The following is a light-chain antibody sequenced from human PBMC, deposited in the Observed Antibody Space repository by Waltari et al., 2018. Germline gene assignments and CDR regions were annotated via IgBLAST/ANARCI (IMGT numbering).Light chain of an antibody. V-gene: IGKV1-5*03. CDR2: KAP. CDR3: QQYNSYPLT. J-gene: IGKJ4*01. CDR1: QSISSW. Sequence: DIQMTQSPSSLSASVGDRVTITCRAIQSISSWLAWYQQKPGKAPKLLIYKAPSLEGGVPSRFSGSGSGTEFTLTISSLQPDDFATYYCQQYNSYPLTFGGGTKVEIK.